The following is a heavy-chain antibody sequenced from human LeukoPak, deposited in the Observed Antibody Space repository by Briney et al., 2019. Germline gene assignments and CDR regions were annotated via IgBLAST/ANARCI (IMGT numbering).Heavy chain of an antibody. Sequence: SQTLSLTCAISGDSVSSNSAAWNWIRQSPSRGLEWLGRTYYRSKWYNDYAVSVKSRITINPGTSKNQFSLQLNSVTPEDTAVYYCARGPGRYSSSWPNWFDPWGQGTLVTVSS. CDR2: TYYRSKWYN. D-gene: IGHD6-13*01. J-gene: IGHJ5*02. CDR3: ARGPGRYSSSWPNWFDP. V-gene: IGHV6-1*01. CDR1: GDSVSSNSAA.